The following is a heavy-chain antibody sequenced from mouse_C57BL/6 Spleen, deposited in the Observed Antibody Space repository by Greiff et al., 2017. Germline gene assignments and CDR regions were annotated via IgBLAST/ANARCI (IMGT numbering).Heavy chain of an antibody. CDR3: ARSPYYYYGSSDDYFDY. D-gene: IGHD1-1*01. CDR2: IYPGDGDT. Sequence: QVQLQQSGPELVKPGASVKISCKASGYAFSSSWMNWVKQRPGKGLEWIGRIYPGDGDTNYNGKFKGKATLTADKSSSTAYMQLSSLTSEDSAVYCCARSPYYYYGSSDDYFDYWGQGTTLTVSS. CDR1: GYAFSSSW. V-gene: IGHV1-82*01. J-gene: IGHJ2*01.